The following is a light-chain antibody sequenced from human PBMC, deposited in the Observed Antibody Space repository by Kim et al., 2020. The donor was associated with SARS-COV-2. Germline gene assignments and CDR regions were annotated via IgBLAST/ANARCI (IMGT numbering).Light chain of an antibody. V-gene: IGKV3-20*01. CDR2: GAS. CDR1: QSVSSSQ. J-gene: IGKJ3*01. CDR3: QQYGSSSFT. Sequence: DIVLTQSPDTLSLSPGERASLSCRASQSVSSSQLAWYQQRPGQAPRLLIYGASSRATGIPDRFSGSGSGTDFTLTISRLEPEDFAVYYCQQYGSSSFTFGPGTKVDIK.